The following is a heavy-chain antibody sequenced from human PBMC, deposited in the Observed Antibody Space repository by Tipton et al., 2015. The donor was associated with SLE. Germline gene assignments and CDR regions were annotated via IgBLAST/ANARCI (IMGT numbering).Heavy chain of an antibody. CDR2: ISGSGGST. CDR1: GFTFSSYA. CDR3: CGLGSGSYFYYYYYMDV. D-gene: IGHD3-10*01. Sequence: SLRLSCAASGFTFSSYAMSWVRQAPGKGLEWVSAISGSGGSTYYADSVKGRFTISRDNSKNTLYLQMNSLRAEDTAVYSKCGLGSGSYFYYYYYMDVWGKGTTVTVSS. J-gene: IGHJ6*03. V-gene: IGHV3-23*01.